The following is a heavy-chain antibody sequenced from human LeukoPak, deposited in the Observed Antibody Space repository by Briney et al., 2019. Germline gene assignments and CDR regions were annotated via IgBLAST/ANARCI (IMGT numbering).Heavy chain of an antibody. CDR1: GYTFTSYG. CDR3: ASLGYYYYGMDV. J-gene: IGHJ6*02. CDR2: ISAYNGNT. Sequence: ASVNVSCKASGYTFTSYGISWVRQAPGQGPEWMGWISAYNGNTNYAQKLHGRVTMTTDTSTSTAYMELRSLRSDDTAVYYCASLGYYYYGMDVWGQGTTVTVSS. D-gene: IGHD3-16*01. V-gene: IGHV1-18*01.